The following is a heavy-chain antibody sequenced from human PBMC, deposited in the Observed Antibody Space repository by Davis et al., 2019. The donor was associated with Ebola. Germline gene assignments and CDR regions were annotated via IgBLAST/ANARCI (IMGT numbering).Heavy chain of an antibody. V-gene: IGHV1-69*04. CDR1: GGTFSSYA. CDR2: IIPILGIA. D-gene: IGHD2-2*02. CDR3: ARNGYCSSTSCYKGDYYYYYGMDV. J-gene: IGHJ6*02. Sequence: SVKVSCKASGGTFSSYAISWVRQAPGQGLEWMGRIIPILGIAKYAQKFQGRVTMTTDTSTSTAYMELRSLRSDDTAVYYCARNGYCSSTSCYKGDYYYYYGMDVWGQGTTVTVSS.